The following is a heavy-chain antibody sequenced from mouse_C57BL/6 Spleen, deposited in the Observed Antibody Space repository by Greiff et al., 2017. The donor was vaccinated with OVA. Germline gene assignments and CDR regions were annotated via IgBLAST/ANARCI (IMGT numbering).Heavy chain of an antibody. Sequence: EVQLKQSGPELVKPGASVKIPCKASGYTFTDYNMDWVKQSHGKSLEWIGDINPNNGGTIYNQKFKGKATLTVDKSSSTAYMELRSLTSEDTAVYYCARLGYDEAFVYWGQGTLVTVSA. CDR2: INPNNGGT. CDR1: GYTFTDYN. D-gene: IGHD2-2*01. V-gene: IGHV1-18*01. J-gene: IGHJ3*01. CDR3: ARLGYDEAFVY.